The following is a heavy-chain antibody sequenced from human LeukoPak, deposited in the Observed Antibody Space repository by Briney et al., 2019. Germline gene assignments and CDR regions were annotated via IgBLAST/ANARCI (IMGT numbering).Heavy chain of an antibody. V-gene: IGHV3-9*01. CDR1: GFTFDDYA. CDR2: ISWNSGSI. Sequence: PGGSLRLSCAASGFTFDDYAMHWVRQAPGKGLEWVSGISWNSGSIGYADSVKGRFTISRDNAKNSLYLQMNSLRAEDTAVYYCVRDTNPDFDYWGQGTLVTVSS. J-gene: IGHJ4*02. CDR3: VRDTNPDFDY.